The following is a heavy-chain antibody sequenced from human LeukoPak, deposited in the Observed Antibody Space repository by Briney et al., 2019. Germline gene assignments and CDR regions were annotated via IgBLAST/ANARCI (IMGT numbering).Heavy chain of an antibody. CDR2: IYTSGST. J-gene: IGHJ4*02. V-gene: IGHV4-4*07. Sequence: SETLSLTCTVSGGSIGSYYWSWIRQPAGKGLEWIGRIYTSGSTNYNPSLKSRVTMSVDTPKNQFSLKLSSVTAADTAVYYCAGLYYYGSGSSFDYWGQGTLVTVSS. CDR1: GGSIGSYY. D-gene: IGHD3-10*01. CDR3: AGLYYYGSGSSFDY.